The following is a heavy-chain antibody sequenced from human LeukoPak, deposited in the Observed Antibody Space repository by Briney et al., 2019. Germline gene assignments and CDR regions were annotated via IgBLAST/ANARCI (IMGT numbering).Heavy chain of an antibody. V-gene: IGHV1-2*06. J-gene: IGHJ5*02. CDR3: ARDPWGGDIVVVPAAIHDP. Sequence: ASVKVSCKASGYTFTDYPIHWVRQAPGQGLEWMGRINPKSGATNYAQRFQSRVTMTRDTSTSTAYMELSRLRSDDTAVFYCARDPWGGDIVVVPAAIHDPWGQGTLVTVSS. D-gene: IGHD2-2*01. CDR1: GYTFTDYP. CDR2: INPKSGAT.